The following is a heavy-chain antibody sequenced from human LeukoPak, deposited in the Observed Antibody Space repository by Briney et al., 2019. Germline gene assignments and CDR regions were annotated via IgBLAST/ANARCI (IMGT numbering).Heavy chain of an antibody. D-gene: IGHD5-24*01. V-gene: IGHV4-38-2*01. CDR1: GYSINNDYF. CDR2: VHHNGDT. Sequence: NPSETPSLTCAVSGYSINNDYFWGWIRQPPGKGLEWIGNVHHNGDTYYNPSLKSRATISIDTSKNQFSLKLSSVTAADTAMYYCASELGRDGHNGAPGYWGQGTLVTVSS. CDR3: ASELGRDGHNGAPGY. J-gene: IGHJ4*02.